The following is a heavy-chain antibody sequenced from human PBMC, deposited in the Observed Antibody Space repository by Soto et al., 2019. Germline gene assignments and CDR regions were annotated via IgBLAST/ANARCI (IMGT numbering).Heavy chain of an antibody. J-gene: IGHJ4*02. CDR1: GGTFSSYA. V-gene: IGHV1-69*13. CDR3: ARPHYYDSSGPSDLDY. Sequence: SVKVSCKASGGTFSSYAISWVRQAPGQGLEWMGGIIPIFGTANYAQKFQGRVTITADESTSTAYMELSSLRSEDTAVYYCARPHYYDSSGPSDLDYWGQGTLVTVSS. D-gene: IGHD3-22*01. CDR2: IIPIFGTA.